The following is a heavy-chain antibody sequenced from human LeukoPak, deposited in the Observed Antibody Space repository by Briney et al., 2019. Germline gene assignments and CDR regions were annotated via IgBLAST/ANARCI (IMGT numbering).Heavy chain of an antibody. J-gene: IGHJ4*02. D-gene: IGHD2-21*02. V-gene: IGHV3-21*01. CDR3: ARDPVVTGPLDY. CDR1: GFTFSSYS. CDR2: ISSSSSYI. Sequence: GGSLRLSCAASGFTFSSYSMNWVRQAPGKGLEWVSSISSSSSYIYYADSVKGRFTISRDNAKNSLYLQMNSLRADDTAVYYCARDPVVTGPLDYWGQGTLVTVTS.